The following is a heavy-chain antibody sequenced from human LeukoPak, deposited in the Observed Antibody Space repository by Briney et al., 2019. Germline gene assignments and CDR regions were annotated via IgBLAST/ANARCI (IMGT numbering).Heavy chain of an antibody. Sequence: GGSLRLSCAASGFTFNNYAMTWVRQAPGKGLEWVSLISGSGDSTDYADSVKGRFTISRDYSKTTVFLQMNSLRAEDTAIYYCAKGRSGIAAAAINYWGQGTLVTVSS. CDR3: AKGRSGIAAAAINY. CDR2: ISGSGDST. V-gene: IGHV3-23*01. CDR1: GFTFNNYA. J-gene: IGHJ4*02. D-gene: IGHD6-13*01.